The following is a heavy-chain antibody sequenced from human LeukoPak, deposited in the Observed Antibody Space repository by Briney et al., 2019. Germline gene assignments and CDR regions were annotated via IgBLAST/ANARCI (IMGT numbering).Heavy chain of an antibody. V-gene: IGHV3-9*01. Sequence: GGSLRLSCAASGFTFDDYAMHWVRQAPGKGLEWVSGISWNSGSIGYADSVKGRFTISRDNAKNSLYLQMNSLRAEDTAVYYCARDPGDSGSFNGYYWGQGTLVTVSS. CDR1: GFTFDDYA. CDR2: ISWNSGSI. D-gene: IGHD3-10*01. J-gene: IGHJ4*02. CDR3: ARDPGDSGSFNGYY.